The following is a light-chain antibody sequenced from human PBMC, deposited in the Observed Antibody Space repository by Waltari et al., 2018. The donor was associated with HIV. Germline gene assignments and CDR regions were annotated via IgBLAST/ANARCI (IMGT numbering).Light chain of an antibody. CDR1: QEIGVY. CDR2: ATS. J-gene: IGKJ5*01. CDR3: QRYNDVPVI. Sequence: DIQLTQFPSSRSASVGDRVTITCRASQEIGVYFGWYQQKGGKPPKLLIYATSNLQSGVPSRFRGDGTGTDFTLTISSLQPEDVGTYYCQRYNDVPVIFGQGTRLEIK. V-gene: IGKV1-27*01.